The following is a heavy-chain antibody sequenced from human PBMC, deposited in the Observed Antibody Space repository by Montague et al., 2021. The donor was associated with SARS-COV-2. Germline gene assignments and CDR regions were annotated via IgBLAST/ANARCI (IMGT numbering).Heavy chain of an antibody. V-gene: IGHV3-48*03. J-gene: IGHJ6*02. CDR2: ISSSGGGSTK. D-gene: IGHD2-21*01. Sequence: SRRLSLSASGFIFSSYEMNWVRQASGKGLEWISYISSSGGGSTKHYTDSVKGRFTISRDNAKNSLYLQMNSLRVEDTAIYYCARDRDWDDWCGMDVWGQGTTVTVSS. CDR3: ARDRDWDDWCGMDV. CDR1: GFIFSSYE.